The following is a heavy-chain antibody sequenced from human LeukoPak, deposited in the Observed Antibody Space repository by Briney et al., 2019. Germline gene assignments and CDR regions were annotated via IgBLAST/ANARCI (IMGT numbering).Heavy chain of an antibody. CDR1: GYTFTSYA. CDR2: INAGNGNT. CDR3: ARDQSDDFWSGYLFDY. D-gene: IGHD3-3*01. V-gene: IGHV1-3*01. J-gene: IGHJ4*02. Sequence: ASVKVSCKASGYTFTSYAMHWVRQAPGQRLEWMGWINAGNGNTKYSQKFQGRVTITRVTSASTAYMELSSLRSEDTAVYYCARDQSDDFWSGYLFDYWGQGTLVTVSS.